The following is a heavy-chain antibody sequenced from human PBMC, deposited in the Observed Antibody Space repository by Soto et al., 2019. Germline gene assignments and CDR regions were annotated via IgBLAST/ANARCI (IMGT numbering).Heavy chain of an antibody. J-gene: IGHJ5*02. V-gene: IGHV4-30-2*01. Sequence: PSETLSLTCNMSGDSYSISTYSWSWIRQPSGKALQWIGFIYQSGVTSYNPSLASRVSISLDRSNNQCSLKLKSVTAADTAVYFCAGMPYTSGLRFDPWGPGTLVTSPQ. CDR1: GDSYSISTYS. CDR2: IYQSGVT. CDR3: AGMPYTSGLRFDP. D-gene: IGHD6-19*01.